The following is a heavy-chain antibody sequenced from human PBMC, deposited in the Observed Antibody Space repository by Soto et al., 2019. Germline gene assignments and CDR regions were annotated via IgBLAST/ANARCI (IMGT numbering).Heavy chain of an antibody. CDR2: ISGSLGDT. D-gene: IGHD1-26*01. CDR3: AKVHWEVLRRALHHDH. J-gene: IGHJ5*02. V-gene: IGHV3-23*01. CDR1: GFTFSSYA. Sequence: EVQLLESGGGLVQPGGSLRLSCAASGFTFSSYAMTWVRQAPGKGLEWVSTISGSLGDTYYADSVKGRFTISRDNSKNTLYLHMNRLSAEDTAVYYCAKVHWEVLRRALHHDHWGQGTVVIVSS.